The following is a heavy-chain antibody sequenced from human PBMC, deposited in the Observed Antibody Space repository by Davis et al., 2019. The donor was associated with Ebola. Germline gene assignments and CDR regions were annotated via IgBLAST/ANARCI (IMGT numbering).Heavy chain of an antibody. V-gene: IGHV3-72*01. J-gene: IGHJ3*02. CDR3: GGTSGDTAFRAFEI. D-gene: IGHD5-18*01. CDR2: TRNKANSYTT. Sequence: GESLKISCVASGLTFSDHYMDWVRQAPGKGLEWVARTRNKANSYTTEYAASVKGRFTILRDDSQNSLYLVMNSLKTEDTAVYYCGGTSGDTAFRAFEIWGQGTMVTVSS. CDR1: GLTFSDHY.